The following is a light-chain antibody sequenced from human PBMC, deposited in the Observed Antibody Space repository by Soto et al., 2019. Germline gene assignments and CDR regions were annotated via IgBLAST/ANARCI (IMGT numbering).Light chain of an antibody. Sequence: EIVMTQSPVTLSVSPGERAALSCRASQSGGSNFACYQQRPGQAPRDLIYGISTSATGVPARFSRSGSGTDFSRTISTLQSEDFEVYDCQHYYNGAYTFGQGSRLLLK. CDR3: QHYYNGAYT. CDR2: GIS. J-gene: IGKJ2*01. CDR1: QSGGSN. V-gene: IGKV3-15*01.